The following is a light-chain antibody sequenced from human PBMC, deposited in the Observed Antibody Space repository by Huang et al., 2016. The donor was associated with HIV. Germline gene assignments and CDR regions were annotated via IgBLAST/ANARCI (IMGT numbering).Light chain of an antibody. CDR3: QQTCSPPWT. J-gene: IGKJ1*01. V-gene: IGKV1-39*01. CDR2: AAS. Sequence: DIQMTQFPSSLSASIGDGVTFTCRSSQSLSNCLNWYQQRPGKAPNLLIYAASNLQSGIPSRFSGSGSGTDFALTISNLQPEDFATYYCQQTCSPPWTFGQGTKVEIK. CDR1: QSLSNC.